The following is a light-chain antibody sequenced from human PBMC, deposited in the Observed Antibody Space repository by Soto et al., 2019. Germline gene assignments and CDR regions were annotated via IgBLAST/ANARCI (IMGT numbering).Light chain of an antibody. CDR2: EVT. CDR1: SSDVGAYNY. J-gene: IGLJ2*01. V-gene: IGLV2-14*01. Sequence: QSALTQPASVSGSPGQSITISCTGTSSDVGAYNYVSWYQQHPGKAPRLMIYEVTHRPSGVSNRFSGSKSGNAASLTISGLQAEDEADYYCSSYTGSSTLIFGGGTKLTVL. CDR3: SSYTGSSTLI.